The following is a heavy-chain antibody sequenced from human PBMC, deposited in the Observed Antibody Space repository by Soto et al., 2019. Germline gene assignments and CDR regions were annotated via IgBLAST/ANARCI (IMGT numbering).Heavy chain of an antibody. CDR1: GYTLTELS. Sequence: ASVKVSCKVSGYTLTELSIHWVRQAPGKGLEWMGGFDPEDGETIYAQKFQGRVTMTEDTSTDTAYMELSSLRSEDTAVYYCARDDRIAATDGMDVWGQGTTVTVSS. CDR2: FDPEDGET. CDR3: ARDDRIAATDGMDV. V-gene: IGHV1-24*01. D-gene: IGHD2-15*01. J-gene: IGHJ6*02.